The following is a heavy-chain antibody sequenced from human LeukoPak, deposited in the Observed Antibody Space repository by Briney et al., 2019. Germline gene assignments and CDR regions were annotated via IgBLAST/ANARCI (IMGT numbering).Heavy chain of an antibody. CDR3: ARHLVIIYPDWFDP. Sequence: SETLSLTCTVSGGSMNSGSYYWSWIRQSAGKGLEWIGRIYSSGSTNYSPSLQSRVTISVDTSKNQFSLTLSAVTPADTAVYYCARHLVIIYPDWFDPWGQGTLVTVSS. V-gene: IGHV4-61*02. CDR2: IYSSGST. D-gene: IGHD3-10*01. CDR1: GGSMNSGSYY. J-gene: IGHJ5*02.